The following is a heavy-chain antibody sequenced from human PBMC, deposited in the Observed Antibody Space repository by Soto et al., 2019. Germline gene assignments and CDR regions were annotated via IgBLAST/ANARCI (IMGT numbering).Heavy chain of an antibody. V-gene: IGHV3-23*01. D-gene: IGHD2-15*01. Sequence: EVQLLESGGGLVQPGGSLRLSCAASGFTFSNYAMGWVRQAPGKGLEWVSTITDSGGSTYYTPSVKGRFAVSRDNSKNTLYLEVNSLRAEDTAVYFCARPYGGKIGDAFDVWCQGTVVTVSS. CDR1: GFTFSNYA. CDR2: ITDSGGST. J-gene: IGHJ3*01. CDR3: ARPYGGKIGDAFDV.